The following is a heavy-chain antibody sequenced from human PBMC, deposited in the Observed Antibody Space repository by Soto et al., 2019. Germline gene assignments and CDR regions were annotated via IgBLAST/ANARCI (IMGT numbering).Heavy chain of an antibody. CDR3: ARNNITGLFDY. D-gene: IGHD2-8*02. V-gene: IGHV4-34*01. CDR1: GGSFSGYY. J-gene: IGHJ4*02. CDR2: INHSGST. Sequence: QVQLQQWGAGLLKPSETLSLTCAVYGGSFSGYYWTWIRQPPGTGLEWIGEINHSGSTNYSPSLKSRVTISVDTSKNQFSLKLTAMTAADTAVYYCARNNITGLFDYWGQGTLVTVSS.